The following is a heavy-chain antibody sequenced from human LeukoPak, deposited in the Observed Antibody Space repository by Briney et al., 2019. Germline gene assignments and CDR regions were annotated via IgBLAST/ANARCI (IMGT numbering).Heavy chain of an antibody. V-gene: IGHV3-23*01. CDR2: ISGSGGST. Sequence: GGSLRLSCAASGFTFSGYAMSWVRQAPGKGLEWVSAISGSGGSTYYADSVKGRFTISRDNSKNTLYLQMNSLRAEDTAVYYCAKDPGEYSVPSHYFDYWGQGTLVTVSS. J-gene: IGHJ4*02. CDR1: GFTFSGYA. D-gene: IGHD5/OR15-5a*01. CDR3: AKDPGEYSVPSHYFDY.